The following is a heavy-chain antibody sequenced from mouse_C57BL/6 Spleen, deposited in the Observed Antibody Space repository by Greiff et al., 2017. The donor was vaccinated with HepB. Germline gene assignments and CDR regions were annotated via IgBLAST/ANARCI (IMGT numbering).Heavy chain of an antibody. J-gene: IGHJ4*01. Sequence: DVKLVESGGGLVKPGGSLKLSCAASGFTFSDYGMHWVRQAPEKGLEWVAYISSGSSTIYYADTVKGRFTISRDNAKNTLFLQMTSLRSEDTAMYYCARGLGTYYAMDYWGQGTSVTVSS. D-gene: IGHD4-1*01. V-gene: IGHV5-17*01. CDR1: GFTFSDYG. CDR3: ARGLGTYYAMDY. CDR2: ISSGSSTI.